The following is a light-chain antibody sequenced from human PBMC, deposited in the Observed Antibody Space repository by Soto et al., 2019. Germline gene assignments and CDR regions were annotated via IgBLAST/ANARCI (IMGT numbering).Light chain of an antibody. V-gene: IGKV3-15*01. Sequence: EIVMTQSPAPLSGSPGEKATLSCRASQSVSSNLAWYQQKPGQAPRLLIYGASTRVTGIPARFSGSGSGTEFTLTIGSLQSEDFAVYSCLQYNTWPRSFGGGTKVDIK. J-gene: IGKJ4*01. CDR1: QSVSSN. CDR2: GAS. CDR3: LQYNTWPRS.